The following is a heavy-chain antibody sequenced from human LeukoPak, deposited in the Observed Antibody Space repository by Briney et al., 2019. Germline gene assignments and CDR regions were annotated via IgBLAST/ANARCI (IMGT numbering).Heavy chain of an antibody. D-gene: IGHD3-22*01. Sequence: SVEVSCKASGGTFTNFAFNWVRQAPGQGLEWMGRIIPIYDSAHYAQRFQGRITITTDESSTTAYMTLSSLTSDDTAVYYCASQDASIYSESSGSPTYSDWGQGTLVTVSS. J-gene: IGHJ4*02. V-gene: IGHV1-69*05. CDR2: IIPIYDSA. CDR3: ASQDASIYSESSGSPTYSD. CDR1: GGTFTNFA.